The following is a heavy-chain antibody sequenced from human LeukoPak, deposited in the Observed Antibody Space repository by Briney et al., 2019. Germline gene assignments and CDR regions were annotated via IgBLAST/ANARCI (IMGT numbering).Heavy chain of an antibody. J-gene: IGHJ4*02. Sequence: ASVKVSCKASGYTFTDHGISWVRQAPGHGLEWMGWISIYNANTNYAQRPQGRVTMTTDTSTNTAYMELRSLRSDDTAVYYCARTSYYYDTYYFDYWGQGTLVTVSS. D-gene: IGHD3-22*01. CDR2: ISIYNANT. V-gene: IGHV1-18*01. CDR3: ARTSYYYDTYYFDY. CDR1: GYTFTDHG.